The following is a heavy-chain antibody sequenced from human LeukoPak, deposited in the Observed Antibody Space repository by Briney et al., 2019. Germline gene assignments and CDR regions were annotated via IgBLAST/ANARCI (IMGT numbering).Heavy chain of an antibody. CDR3: ASQSSSWYWFDP. J-gene: IGHJ5*02. Sequence: SVKVSCKASRGTFSSYAISWVRQAPGQGLEWMGGIIPIFGTANYAQKFQGRVTITADKSASTAYMELSSLRSEDTAVYYCASQSSSWYWFDPWGQGTLVTVSS. CDR1: RGTFSSYA. V-gene: IGHV1-69*06. D-gene: IGHD6-13*01. CDR2: IIPIFGTA.